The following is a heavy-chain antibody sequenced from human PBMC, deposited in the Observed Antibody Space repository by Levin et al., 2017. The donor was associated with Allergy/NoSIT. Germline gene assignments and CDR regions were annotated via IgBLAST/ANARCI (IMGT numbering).Heavy chain of an antibody. D-gene: IGHD3-10*01. CDR1: GASVSSGDYS. V-gene: IGHV4-30-2*01. CDR3: AGDYGSGSYRFDY. CDR2: IYHSGST. J-gene: IGHJ4*02. Sequence: LRLSCAVSGASVSSGDYSWSWIRHPPGKGLEWIGYIYHSGSTTYNPSLKSRLTISLDRFKNLFSLKLSSVTAADTAVYYCAGDYGSGSYRFDYWGQGALVTVSS.